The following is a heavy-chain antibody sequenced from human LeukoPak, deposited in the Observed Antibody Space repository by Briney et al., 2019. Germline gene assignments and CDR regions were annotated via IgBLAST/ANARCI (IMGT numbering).Heavy chain of an antibody. J-gene: IGHJ4*02. CDR3: ASYRHYDILTGYHN. D-gene: IGHD3-9*01. CDR1: EFTFSSYE. V-gene: IGHV3-48*03. CDR2: ISSSGSTI. Sequence: GGSLRLSCAASEFTFSSYEMNWVRQAPGKGLEWVSYISSSGSTIYYADSVKGRFTISRDNAKNSLYLQMNSLRAEDTAVYYCASYRHYDILTGYHNWGQGTLVTVSS.